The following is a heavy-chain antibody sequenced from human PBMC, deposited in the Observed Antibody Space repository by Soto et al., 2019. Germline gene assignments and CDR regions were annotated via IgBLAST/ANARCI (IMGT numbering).Heavy chain of an antibody. Sequence: QVQLVQSGGEVTKTGASVKVSCKASGYTFTSSGISWVRQAPGQGLEWMGWTSAYNGNTNYAQKLQGRVTMTTDTSTSTAYMELRSLRSDDTAVYYCARDSSGRANFDYWGQGTLVTVSS. CDR1: GYTFTSSG. V-gene: IGHV1-18*01. CDR3: ARDSSGRANFDY. CDR2: TSAYNGNT. J-gene: IGHJ4*02. D-gene: IGHD6-19*01.